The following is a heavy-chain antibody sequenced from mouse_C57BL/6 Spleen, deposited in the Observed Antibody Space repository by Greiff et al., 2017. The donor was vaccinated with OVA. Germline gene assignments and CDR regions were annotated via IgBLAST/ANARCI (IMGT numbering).Heavy chain of an antibody. CDR1: GYSFTDYN. D-gene: IGHD1-1*01. V-gene: IGHV1-39*01. Sequence: EVKLQESGPELVKPGASVKISCKASGYSFTDYNMNWVKQSNGKSLEWIGVINPNYGTTSYNQKFKGKATLTVDQSSSTAYMQLNSLTSEDSAVYYCARSHITTVVATDWYFDVWGTGTTVTVSS. CDR3: ARSHITTVVATDWYFDV. CDR2: INPNYGTT. J-gene: IGHJ1*03.